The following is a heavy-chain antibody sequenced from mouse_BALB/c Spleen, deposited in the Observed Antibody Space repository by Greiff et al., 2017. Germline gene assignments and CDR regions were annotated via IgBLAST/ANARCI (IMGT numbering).Heavy chain of an antibody. Sequence: QVQLQQSGAELARPGASVKMSCKASGYTFTSYTMHWVKQRPGQGLEWIGYINPSSGYTNYNQKFKDKATLTADKSSSTAYMQLSSLTSEDSAVYYCARWGITTGAMDYWGQGTSVTVSS. D-gene: IGHD1-1*01. J-gene: IGHJ4*01. CDR3: ARWGITTGAMDY. CDR1: GYTFTSYT. CDR2: INPSSGYT. V-gene: IGHV1-4*01.